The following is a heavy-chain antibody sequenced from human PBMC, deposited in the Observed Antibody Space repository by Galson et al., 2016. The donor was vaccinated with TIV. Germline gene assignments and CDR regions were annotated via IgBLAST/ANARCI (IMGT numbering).Heavy chain of an antibody. D-gene: IGHD6-19*01. CDR3: ARETGGSGWYTVDY. CDR2: IRPSATRT. V-gene: IGHV3-23*01. Sequence: SLRLSCAASGFTFSSFAMTWVRQAPGKGLEWLSTIRPSATRTYYSDSVKDRFTTSRDDSSNTLFRQMNSLRAEDTAMYFCARETGGSGWYTVDYWGQGALVIVSS. CDR1: GFTFSSFA. J-gene: IGHJ4*02.